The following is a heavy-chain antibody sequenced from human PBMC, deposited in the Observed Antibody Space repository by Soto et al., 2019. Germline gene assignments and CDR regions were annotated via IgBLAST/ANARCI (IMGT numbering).Heavy chain of an antibody. CDR3: AHRLRGYAYYFDQ. Sequence: QITLKESGPALVRPTQTLTLTCSFSGFSLTTRGVAVGWIRKPPGEALEWLALIFWDDDKWYSPSLRSRLTITEDTSKNQVVLTMTNMDPVDTATYYCAHRLRGYAYYFDQWGQGTLVTVSS. V-gene: IGHV2-5*02. CDR1: GFSLTTRGVA. J-gene: IGHJ4*02. CDR2: IFWDDDK. D-gene: IGHD5-12*01.